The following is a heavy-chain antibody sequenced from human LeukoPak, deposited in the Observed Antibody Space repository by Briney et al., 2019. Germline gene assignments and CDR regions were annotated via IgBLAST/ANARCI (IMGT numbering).Heavy chain of an antibody. D-gene: IGHD2-2*01. CDR3: ARVRIVYCSSTSCPAYYFDY. J-gene: IGHJ4*02. V-gene: IGHV3-7*01. CDR1: GFTFSSYW. Sequence: GGSLRLSCAASGFTFSSYWMSWVRQAPGKGLEWVADIKQDGSEKYYVDSVKGRFTISRDNAKNSLYLQMNSLRAEDTAVYYCARVRIVYCSSTSCPAYYFDYWGQGTLVTVSS. CDR2: IKQDGSEK.